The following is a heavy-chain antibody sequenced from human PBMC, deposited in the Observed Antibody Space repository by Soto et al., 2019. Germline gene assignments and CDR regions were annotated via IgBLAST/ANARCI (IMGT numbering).Heavy chain of an antibody. Sequence: EVQLVESGGGLVQPGGSLRLSCAASGFTFSSYWMSWVRQAPGKGLEGVANIKQDGSDKYYVDSVKGRFTISRDNAKNSLYLQMNSLRAEDTAVYYCVGYCSGGSCSRGFDPWGQGTLVTVCS. CDR1: GFTFSSYW. V-gene: IGHV3-7*01. D-gene: IGHD2-15*01. CDR2: IKQDGSDK. J-gene: IGHJ5*02. CDR3: VGYCSGGSCSRGFDP.